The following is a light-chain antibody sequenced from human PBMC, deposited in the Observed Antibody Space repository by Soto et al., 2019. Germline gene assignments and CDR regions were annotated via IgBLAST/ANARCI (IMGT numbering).Light chain of an antibody. CDR3: GSYTTSDTPVL. J-gene: IGLJ2*01. CDR1: SSDVGGYNY. V-gene: IGLV2-14*01. CDR2: EVS. Sequence: QSALTHPASVSGSPGQSITISCTGTSSDVGGYNYVSWYQQHPGKAPYLIIYEVSNRPSGVSNRFSGSKSGNTASLTISGLQAEDEADYYCGSYTTSDTPVLFGGGTKLTVL.